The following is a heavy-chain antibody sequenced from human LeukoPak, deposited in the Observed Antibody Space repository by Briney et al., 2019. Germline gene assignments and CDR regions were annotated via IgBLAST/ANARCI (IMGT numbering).Heavy chain of an antibody. D-gene: IGHD1-26*01. CDR2: VSQSGST. J-gene: IGHJ6*02. CDR1: GGSFSASY. Sequence: SETLSLTCADYGGSFSASYWSWIRQLPGKGLEWIGEVSQSGSTDYNPPLKSRVTMSVDTSKKQFSLKLSSVTAADTALYYCARGNAPRGQWTGSFTYYYSALDVWGQGTTVTVS. V-gene: IGHV4-34*01. CDR3: ARGNAPRGQWTGSFTYYYSALDV.